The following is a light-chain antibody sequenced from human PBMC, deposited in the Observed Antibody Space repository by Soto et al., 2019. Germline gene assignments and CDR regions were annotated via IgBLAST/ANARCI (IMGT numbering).Light chain of an antibody. V-gene: IGKV1-5*03. CDR2: NAS. CDR1: QTISSW. Sequence: DIQMTQSPSTLSGSVGDRVTITCRASQTISSWLAWYQQKPGKAPKLLIYNASTLKSGVPSRFSGSGSGTELTLTISSLQPDDFATYYCQHYNSYSEAFGQGTKVELK. CDR3: QHYNSYSEA. J-gene: IGKJ1*01.